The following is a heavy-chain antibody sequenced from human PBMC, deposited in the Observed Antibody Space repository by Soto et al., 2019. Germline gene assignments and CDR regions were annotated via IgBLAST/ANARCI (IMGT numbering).Heavy chain of an antibody. CDR2: ISAHDGHT. CDR3: ARGQGEYCSGGSCYANYFYSGMDV. D-gene: IGHD2-15*01. V-gene: IGHV1-18*01. Sequence: ASVKVSCEASGYTFTSYGVTWVRQAPGQGLEWVGWISAHDGHTNYAQKFQDRVTMTTDTSTSTAYMDLGSLRSDDSAVYYCARGQGEYCSGGSCYANYFYSGMDVWGQGTTVTVSS. CDR1: GYTFTSYG. J-gene: IGHJ6*02.